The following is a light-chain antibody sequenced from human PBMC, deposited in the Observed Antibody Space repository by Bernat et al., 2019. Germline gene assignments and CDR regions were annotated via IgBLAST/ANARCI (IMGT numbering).Light chain of an antibody. CDR3: QKHNSEPTT. V-gene: IGKV1-16*01. Sequence: VTITCRASQGIYHYFAWYQHKPGKAPKPLIYYASILEPGFPSSFSGSVSVTDFTLTLIILQPEDFANYYCQKHNSEPTTFGQGTKVEIK. CDR1: QGIYHY. J-gene: IGKJ1*01. CDR2: YAS.